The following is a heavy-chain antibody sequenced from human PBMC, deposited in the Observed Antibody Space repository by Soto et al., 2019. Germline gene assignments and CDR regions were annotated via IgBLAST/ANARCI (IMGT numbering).Heavy chain of an antibody. J-gene: IGHJ6*02. Sequence: ASVKVSCKASGYTFSTHAMHWVVQAPLQSLEGMGWINGGTGQTKHSHRFQDRVTITRDTSASTAYMELSSLRSEDTAVYYCARGKGMEENYYYGLDIWGQGTTVTVSS. D-gene: IGHD1-1*01. CDR3: ARGKGMEENYYYGLDI. V-gene: IGHV1-3*01. CDR1: GYTFSTHA. CDR2: INGGTGQT.